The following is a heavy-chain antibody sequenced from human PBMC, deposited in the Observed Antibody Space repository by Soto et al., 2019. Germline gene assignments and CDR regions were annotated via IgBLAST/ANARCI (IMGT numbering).Heavy chain of an antibody. Sequence: PGGSLRLSCAASGFTVSSNYMSWVRQAPGKGLEWVSVIYSGGSTYYADSVKGRFTISRDNSKNTLFLQMNSLRAEDTAVYYCAKGSIAAAGTRGTDAFDIWGQGTMVTVSS. J-gene: IGHJ3*02. V-gene: IGHV3-66*01. CDR2: IYSGGST. CDR1: GFTVSSNY. CDR3: AKGSIAAAGTRGTDAFDI. D-gene: IGHD6-13*01.